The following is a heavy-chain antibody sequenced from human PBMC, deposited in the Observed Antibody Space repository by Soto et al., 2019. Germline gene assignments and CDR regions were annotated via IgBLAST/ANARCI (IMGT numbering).Heavy chain of an antibody. J-gene: IGHJ3*02. Sequence: SETLSLTCAVYGGSFSGYYWSWIRQPPGKGLEWIGEINHSGSTNYNPSLKSRVTISVDTSKNQFSLKLSSVTAADTAVYYCARGLGAEERSAFDIWGQGTMVTVSS. CDR1: GGSFSGYY. V-gene: IGHV4-34*01. CDR2: INHSGST. D-gene: IGHD1-26*01. CDR3: ARGLGAEERSAFDI.